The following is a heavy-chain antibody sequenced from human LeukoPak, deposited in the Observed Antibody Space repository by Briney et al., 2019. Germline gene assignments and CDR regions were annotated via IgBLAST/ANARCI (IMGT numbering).Heavy chain of an antibody. Sequence: ASVKVSCKTYNYTFSSYGITWVRQAPGQGLEWMGWISGYNGKTDYAQKLQDRVTLTTDTSTNTAYMELRSLKSEDTAVYYCARRSDDYDSSAYYHWGQGTLVTVSS. V-gene: IGHV1-18*01. CDR2: ISGYNGKT. CDR3: ARRSDDYDSSAYYH. D-gene: IGHD3-22*01. J-gene: IGHJ4*02. CDR1: NYTFSSYG.